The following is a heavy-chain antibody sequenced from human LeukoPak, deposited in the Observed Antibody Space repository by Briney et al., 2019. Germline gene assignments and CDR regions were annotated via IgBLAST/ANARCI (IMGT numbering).Heavy chain of an antibody. CDR3: ARENWVFDY. Sequence: KPSETLSLTXVVSGYSISSGYHWGWIRQPPGKWLEWIGSVYRSGTTYYDPSFKSRVTISVDTSKNQISLKVRSVTAADTAMYYCARENWVFDYWGQGILVTVSS. V-gene: IGHV4-38-2*02. CDR1: GYSISSGYH. D-gene: IGHD7-27*01. CDR2: VYRSGTT. J-gene: IGHJ4*02.